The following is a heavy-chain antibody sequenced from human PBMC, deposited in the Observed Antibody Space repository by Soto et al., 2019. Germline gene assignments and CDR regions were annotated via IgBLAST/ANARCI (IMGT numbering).Heavy chain of an antibody. V-gene: IGHV3-53*01. CDR3: ARGRGSSYFDY. CDR2: LYSGGTT. CDR1: GLTDSSNY. Sequence: ESGGGLIQPGGSLRLSCAASGLTDSSNYMSWVRQAPGKGLEWVSVLYSGGTTYYADSVKGRFTISRDNSKNTLYLQMNSLRAEDTAVYYCARGRGSSYFDYWGQGTLVTVSS. J-gene: IGHJ4*02. D-gene: IGHD1-26*01.